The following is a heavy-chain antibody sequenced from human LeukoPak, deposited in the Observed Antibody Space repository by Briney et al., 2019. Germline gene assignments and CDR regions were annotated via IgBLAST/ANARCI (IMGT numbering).Heavy chain of an antibody. CDR3: ARGSDSTVPLDY. CDR2: INHSGST. V-gene: IGHV4-34*01. Sequence: SETLSLTCTVSGGSISSYYWSWIRQPPGKGLEWIGEINHSGSTNYNPSLKSRVTISVDTSKNQFSLKLSSVTAADTAVYYCARGSDSTVPLDYWGQGTLVTVSS. CDR1: GGSISSYY. D-gene: IGHD4-17*01. J-gene: IGHJ4*02.